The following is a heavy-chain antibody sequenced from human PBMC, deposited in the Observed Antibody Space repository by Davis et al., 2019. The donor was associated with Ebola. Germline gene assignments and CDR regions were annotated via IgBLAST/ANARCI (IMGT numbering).Heavy chain of an antibody. CDR2: IISKANSYGT. CDR1: WFTFSGPA. V-gene: IGHV3-73*01. Sequence: ESLKTPCAASWFTFSGPAMPWVRQASGKRLRGAGRIISKANSYGTAYAASVKGRFTISRDDSKNTAYLQMNSLKTEDTAVYYCTRLSGDYETLGYYGMDVWGQGTTVTVSS. D-gene: IGHD4-17*01. CDR3: TRLSGDYETLGYYGMDV. J-gene: IGHJ6*02.